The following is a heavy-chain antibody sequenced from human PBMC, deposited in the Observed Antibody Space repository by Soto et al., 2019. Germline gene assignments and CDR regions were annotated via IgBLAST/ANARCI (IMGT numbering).Heavy chain of an antibody. J-gene: IGHJ4*02. Sequence: GSLRLSCAASGFTFSNAWMNWVRQAPGKGLEWVGRIKSKTDGGTTDYAAPVKGRFTISRDDSKNTLYLQMNSLKTEDTAVYYCTTSLYYYGSGSLDYWGQGTLVTVSS. CDR2: IKSKTDGGTT. V-gene: IGHV3-15*07. CDR1: GFTFSNAW. CDR3: TTSLYYYGSGSLDY. D-gene: IGHD3-10*01.